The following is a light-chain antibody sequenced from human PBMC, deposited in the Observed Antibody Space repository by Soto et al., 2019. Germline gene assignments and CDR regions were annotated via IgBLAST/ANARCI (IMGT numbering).Light chain of an antibody. J-gene: IGKJ4*01. Sequence: DIQMTQSPSSLSASVGDRVTITCRASHSINNHLHWYQQKPGRAPKLLIYTASSLQSGVPSRFSGSGSGTDFTLTINSLQPEDFATYYCQQSYSTPLTFGGGTKLEIK. V-gene: IGKV1-39*01. CDR3: QQSYSTPLT. CDR2: TAS. CDR1: HSINNH.